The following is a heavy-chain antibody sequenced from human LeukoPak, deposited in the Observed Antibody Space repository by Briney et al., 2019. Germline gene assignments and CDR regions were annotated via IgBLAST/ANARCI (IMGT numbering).Heavy chain of an antibody. J-gene: IGHJ4*02. D-gene: IGHD6-19*01. V-gene: IGHV1-18*01. CDR1: GYTFTTYG. CDR3: ARDLGVAVAGNTFDC. Sequence: GASVKVSCKASGYTFTTYGISWVRQAPGQGLEWMGWISAYNANTNYAQKFQGRVTMTTDTSTSTAYMELRSLRSDDTAVYYCARDLGVAVAGNTFDCWGQGTLVTVSS. CDR2: ISAYNANT.